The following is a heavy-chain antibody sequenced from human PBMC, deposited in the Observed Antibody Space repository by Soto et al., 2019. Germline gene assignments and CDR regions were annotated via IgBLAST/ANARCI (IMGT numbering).Heavy chain of an antibody. CDR1: GYTFTSHG. D-gene: IGHD2-2*01. V-gene: IGHV1-18*01. Sequence: ASVQVSRKASGYTFTSHGITWVRQPPGQGLEWMGWITTSNGNTNYAQNRQGRLTLTTNTSTSTAYRELRSLRYDDAAVYYCARGASCTSTSRCDYFHYGMDVWGQGTTVTVSS. CDR3: ARGASCTSTSRCDYFHYGMDV. J-gene: IGHJ6*02. CDR2: ITTSNGNT.